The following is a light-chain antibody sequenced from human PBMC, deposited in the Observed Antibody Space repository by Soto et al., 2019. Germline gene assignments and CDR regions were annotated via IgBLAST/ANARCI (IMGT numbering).Light chain of an antibody. CDR1: QSVSSY. V-gene: IGKV3-11*01. CDR3: QQRSSWPPFS. Sequence: EIVLTQSPATLSLSPGERATLSCRASQSVSSYLVWYQQKPGRAPRLLIYDASTRATDVPARFSGSGSGTDFTLTISSLEPEDFAIYYCQQRSSWPPFSFGPGTTVDIK. CDR2: DAS. J-gene: IGKJ3*01.